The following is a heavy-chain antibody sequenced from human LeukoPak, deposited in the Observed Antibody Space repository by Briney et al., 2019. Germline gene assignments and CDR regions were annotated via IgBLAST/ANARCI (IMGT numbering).Heavy chain of an antibody. J-gene: IGHJ3*02. Sequence: SETLSLTCTFSGGSISSYYWSWIRQPLGKGLEWIAYMCYSGSTNYNPSLKSRVTISVDTSKNQFSLKLSSVTAADTAVYYCARVRGTRAAAITPAFDIWGQGTMVTVSS. CDR3: ARVRGTRAAAITPAFDI. CDR1: GGSISSYY. CDR2: MCYSGST. V-gene: IGHV4-59*01. D-gene: IGHD2-2*01.